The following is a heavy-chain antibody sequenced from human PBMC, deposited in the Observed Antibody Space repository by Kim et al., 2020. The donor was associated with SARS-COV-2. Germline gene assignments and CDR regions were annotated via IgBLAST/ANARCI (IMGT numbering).Heavy chain of an antibody. CDR3: AKSHPVSWFGESRLFDS. J-gene: IGHJ5*01. Sequence: GGSLRLSCAGSGFNFNNYDMHWVRQAPGKGLEWVAVISNGGSKYYYENSLEGRITISSDNSKNTFYLQMNILSAEETAVYYCAKSHPVSWFGESRLFDS. CDR1: GFNFNNYD. CDR2: ISNGGSKY. V-gene: IGHV3-30*18. D-gene: IGHD3-10*01.